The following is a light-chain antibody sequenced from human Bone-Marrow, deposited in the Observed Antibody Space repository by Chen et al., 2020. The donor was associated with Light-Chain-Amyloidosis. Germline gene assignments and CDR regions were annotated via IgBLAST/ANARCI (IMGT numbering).Light chain of an antibody. V-gene: IGLV3-21*02. CDR2: DDS. CDR1: NIGSTS. CDR3: QVWDRSSDRPV. J-gene: IGLJ3*02. Sequence: SYVLTQPSSVSVAPGQTATIACGGNNIGSTSVHWYQQTPGQAPLLVVYDDSDRLSGIPERLSGSNSGNTATLTISRVEAGDEADDYCQVWDRSSDRPVFGGGTKLTVL.